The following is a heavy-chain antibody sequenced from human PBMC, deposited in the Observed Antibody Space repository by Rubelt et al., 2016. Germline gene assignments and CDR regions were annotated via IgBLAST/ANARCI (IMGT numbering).Heavy chain of an antibody. Sequence: LEWMGWINPNSGGTNYAQKFQGRVTMTRDTSISTAYMELSSLRSEDTAVYHCARDIGTDFDYWGQGTLVTVSS. J-gene: IGHJ4*02. D-gene: IGHD1-26*01. CDR3: ARDIGTDFDY. CDR2: INPNSGGT. V-gene: IGHV1-2*02.